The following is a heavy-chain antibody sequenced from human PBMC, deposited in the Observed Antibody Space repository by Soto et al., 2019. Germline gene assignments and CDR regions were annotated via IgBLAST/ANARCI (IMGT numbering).Heavy chain of an antibody. CDR2: FDPEDGET. J-gene: IGHJ4*02. Sequence: GASVKVSCKVSGYTLTELSMHWVRQAPGKGLEWMGGFDPEDGETIYAQKFQGRVTMTEDTSTDTAYMELSSLRSEDTAVYYCATARRTIFGVVIYFDYWGQGTLVTVSS. CDR1: GYTLTELS. V-gene: IGHV1-24*01. CDR3: ATARRTIFGVVIYFDY. D-gene: IGHD3-3*01.